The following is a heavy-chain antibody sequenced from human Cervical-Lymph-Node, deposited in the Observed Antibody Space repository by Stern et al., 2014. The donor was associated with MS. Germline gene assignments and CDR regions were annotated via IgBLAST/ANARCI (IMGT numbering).Heavy chain of an antibody. D-gene: IGHD6-19*01. Sequence: QVQLQESGPGLVKPSETLSLTCVVFGNSMTSFYWSWIRPPPGKGLEWIANIHSTGRTNYNPSLKSRVTISVDTPKNQVSLKLSSMTAADTAVYYCTGGGGWLTDNWGQGTLVTVSS. CDR3: TGGGGWLTDN. CDR2: IHSTGRT. CDR1: GNSMTSFY. J-gene: IGHJ4*02. V-gene: IGHV4-59*01.